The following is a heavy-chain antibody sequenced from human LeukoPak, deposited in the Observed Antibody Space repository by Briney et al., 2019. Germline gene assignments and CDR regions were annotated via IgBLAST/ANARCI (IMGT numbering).Heavy chain of an antibody. CDR1: GFTFSSYG. D-gene: IGHD3-16*01. CDR3: AKTMTGYVWGSPNY. J-gene: IGHJ4*02. CDR2: ISYDGSNK. V-gene: IGHV3-30*18. Sequence: PGGSLRLSCAASGFTFSSYGMHWVRQAPGKGLEWVAVISYDGSNKYYADSVKGRFTISRDSSKNTLYLQMNSLRAEDTAVYYCAKTMTGYVWGSPNYWGQGTLVTVSS.